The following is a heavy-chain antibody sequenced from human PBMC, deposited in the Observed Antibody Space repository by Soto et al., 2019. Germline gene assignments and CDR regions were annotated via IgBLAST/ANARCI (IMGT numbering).Heavy chain of an antibody. CDR3: ARVRGRDATYRWGMDV. CDR2: IWYDGSNK. V-gene: IGHV3-33*01. Sequence: PGGSLRLSCAASGYTFSSYGMHWVRQAPGKGLEWVAVIWYDGSNKYYEDSVKGRFTISRDNSNNTLYLQMNTLSAEDTAVYYCARVRGRDATYRWGMDVWGQGTTVTVSS. J-gene: IGHJ6*02. CDR1: GYTFSSYG. D-gene: IGHD3-10*01.